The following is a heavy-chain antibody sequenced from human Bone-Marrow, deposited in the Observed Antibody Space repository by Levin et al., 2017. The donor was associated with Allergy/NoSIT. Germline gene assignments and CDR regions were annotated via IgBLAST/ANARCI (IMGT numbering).Heavy chain of an antibody. CDR1: GYKFDNYW. CDR2: IYPDDSDT. J-gene: IGHJ6*02. CDR3: ARRNWDYLDYSGYYGMDV. D-gene: IGHD3-22*01. V-gene: IGHV5-51*01. Sequence: PGGSLRLSCEASGYKFDNYWVAWVRQVPGKGLEWMGIIYPDDSDTRYSPSFEGQVTISADKSINAAYLQWTSLKASDTAIYYCARRNWDYLDYSGYYGMDVWGQGTTVTVSS.